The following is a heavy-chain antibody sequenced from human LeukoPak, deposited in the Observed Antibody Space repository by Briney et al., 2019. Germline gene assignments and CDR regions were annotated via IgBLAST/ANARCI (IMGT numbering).Heavy chain of an antibody. Sequence: GASVKVSCKASGYTFTSYDINWVRQATGQGLEWMGWMNPNSGNTGYAQKFQGRVTITRNTSISTAYMELSSLRSEDTAVYYCARVTGTQIWPQTHDAFDIWGQGTMVTVSS. CDR3: ARVTGTQIWPQTHDAFDI. J-gene: IGHJ3*02. D-gene: IGHD5-18*01. CDR2: MNPNSGNT. V-gene: IGHV1-8*03. CDR1: GYTFTSYD.